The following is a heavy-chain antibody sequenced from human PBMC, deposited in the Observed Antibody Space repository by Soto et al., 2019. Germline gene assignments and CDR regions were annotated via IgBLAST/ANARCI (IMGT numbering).Heavy chain of an antibody. Sequence: QVQLQESGPGLVKPSETLSLTCTVSGGSVSSGSYYWSWIRQPPGKGLEWIGYIYYSGSTNYNPSLKGRVTISVDTSKNQFSLKLSSVTAADTAVYYCARVTMIYGNWFDPWGQGTLVTVSS. CDR2: IYYSGST. V-gene: IGHV4-61*01. CDR1: GGSVSSGSYY. J-gene: IGHJ5*02. D-gene: IGHD3-22*01. CDR3: ARVTMIYGNWFDP.